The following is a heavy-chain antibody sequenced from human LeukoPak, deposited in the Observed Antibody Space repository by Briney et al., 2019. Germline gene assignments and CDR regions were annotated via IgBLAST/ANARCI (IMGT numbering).Heavy chain of an antibody. CDR1: GGSISSYY. CDR3: ARVTGYMIEDYYDY. D-gene: IGHD3-22*01. J-gene: IGHJ4*02. V-gene: IGHV4-59*01. Sequence: PSETLSLTCTVSGGSISSYYWSWIRQPPGKGLEWIGYIYYSGSTNYNPSLKSRVTISVDTSKNQFSLKLRSVTAADTAVYYCARVTGYMIEDYYDYWGQGTLVTVSS. CDR2: IYYSGST.